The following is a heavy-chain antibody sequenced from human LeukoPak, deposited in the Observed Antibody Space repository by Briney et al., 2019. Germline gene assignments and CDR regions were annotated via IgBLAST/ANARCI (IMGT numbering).Heavy chain of an antibody. J-gene: IGHJ4*02. Sequence: GGSLRLSCAASGSTFSSYAMSWVRQAPGKGLEWVSAISGSGGSTYYADSVKGRFTISRDNSKNTLYLQMNSLRAEDTAVYYCAKRSYCSSTSCYAFDYWGQGTLVTVSS. CDR2: ISGSGGST. CDR1: GSTFSSYA. V-gene: IGHV3-23*01. CDR3: AKRSYCSSTSCYAFDY. D-gene: IGHD2-2*01.